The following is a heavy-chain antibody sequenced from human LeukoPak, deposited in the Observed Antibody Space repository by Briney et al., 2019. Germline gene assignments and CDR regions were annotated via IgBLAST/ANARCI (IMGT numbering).Heavy chain of an antibody. V-gene: IGHV3-23*01. J-gene: IGHJ3*02. CDR3: AKGWIDYYDSSGYSDDHDAFDI. CDR2: ISGSGGST. D-gene: IGHD3-22*01. Sequence: GALRLSCAASGFTFSSYAMSWVRQAPGKGLEWVSAISGSGGSTYYADSVKGRFTISRDNSKNTLYLQMNSLRAEDTAVYYCAKGWIDYYDSSGYSDDHDAFDIWGQGTMVTVSS. CDR1: GFTFSSYA.